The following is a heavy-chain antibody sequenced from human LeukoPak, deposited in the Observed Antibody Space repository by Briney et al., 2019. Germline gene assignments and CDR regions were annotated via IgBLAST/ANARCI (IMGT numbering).Heavy chain of an antibody. CDR2: IIPIFGTA. J-gene: IGHJ4*02. V-gene: IGHV1-69*13. CDR1: GGTFSSYA. D-gene: IGHD1-26*01. CDR3: ARQRGNIVGATRPFDY. Sequence: SVKVSCKASGGTFSSYAISWVRQAPGQGLEWMGGIIPIFGTANYAQKFQGRVTITADGSTSTAYMELSSLRSEDTAVYYCARQRGNIVGATRPFDYWGQGTLVTVSS.